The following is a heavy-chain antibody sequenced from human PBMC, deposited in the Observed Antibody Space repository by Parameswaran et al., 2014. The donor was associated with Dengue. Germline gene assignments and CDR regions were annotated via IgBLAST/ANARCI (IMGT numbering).Heavy chain of an antibody. CDR3: ARSTVTTFYFDY. J-gene: IGHJ4*02. D-gene: IGHD4-17*01. CDR2: IYYSGST. V-gene: IGHV4-59*01. CDR1: GGSISSYY. Sequence: ASETLSLTCTVSGGSISSYYWSWIRQPPGKGLEWIGYIYYSGSTNYNPSLKSRVTISVDTSKNQFSLKLSSVTAADTAVYYCARSTVTTFYFDYWGQGTLVTVSS.